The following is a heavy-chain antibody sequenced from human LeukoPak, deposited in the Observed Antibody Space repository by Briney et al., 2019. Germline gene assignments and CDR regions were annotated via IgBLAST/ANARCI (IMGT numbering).Heavy chain of an antibody. Sequence: SETLSLTCTDPGGSIINHYWSWIRQPAGKGLEWIGRIYSSGSANYSPSLKSRVSMSIDTSNNHFSLNLTSVTAADTALYFCARDVRYASGWSTPESWGQGALVTVSS. J-gene: IGHJ5*02. D-gene: IGHD6-19*01. CDR1: GGSIINHY. CDR3: ARDVRYASGWSTPES. CDR2: IYSSGSA. V-gene: IGHV4-4*07.